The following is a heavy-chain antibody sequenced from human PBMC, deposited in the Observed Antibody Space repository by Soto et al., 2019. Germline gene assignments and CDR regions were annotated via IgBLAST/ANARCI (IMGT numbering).Heavy chain of an antibody. CDR3: AKTREMATPYFDY. J-gene: IGHJ4*02. V-gene: IGHV3-23*01. Sequence: VGSLRLSCAASGFTFSSYAMSWVRQAPGKGLEWVSAISGSGGSTYYADSVKGRFTISRDNSKNTLYLQMNSLRAEDTAVYYYAKTREMATPYFDYWGQGTLVTVSS. D-gene: IGHD5-12*01. CDR1: GFTFSSYA. CDR2: ISGSGGST.